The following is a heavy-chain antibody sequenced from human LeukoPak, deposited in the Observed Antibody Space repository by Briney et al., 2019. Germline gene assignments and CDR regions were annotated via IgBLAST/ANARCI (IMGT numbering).Heavy chain of an antibody. CDR2: ISGSGGST. CDR1: GFTFSSYG. J-gene: IGHJ5*02. Sequence: GGSLRLSCAASGFTFSSYGMSWVRQAPGKGLEWVSSISGSGGSTYYADSVKGRFTISRDNSKNTLWLQMNSLRGEDTAVYYCARDEDSNWFDPWGQGTLVTVSS. V-gene: IGHV3-23*01. CDR3: ARDEDSNWFDP.